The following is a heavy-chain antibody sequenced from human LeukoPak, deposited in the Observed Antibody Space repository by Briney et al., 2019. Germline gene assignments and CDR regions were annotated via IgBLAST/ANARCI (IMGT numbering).Heavy chain of an antibody. CDR1: GFIFSTYG. Sequence: GGSLRLSCAASGFIFSTYGMHWVRQAPGKGLEWVAFIRSDGSDKYYAGSVKGRFTISRDNSKNTLYLQMNSLRAEDTAVYYCRKHDSSSDYWGQGTLVTVSS. V-gene: IGHV3-30*02. CDR3: RKHDSSSDY. CDR2: IRSDGSDK. D-gene: IGHD3-22*01. J-gene: IGHJ4*02.